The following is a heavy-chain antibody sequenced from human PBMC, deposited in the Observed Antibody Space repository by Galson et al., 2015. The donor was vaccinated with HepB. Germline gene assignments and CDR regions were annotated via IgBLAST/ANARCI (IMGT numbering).Heavy chain of an antibody. CDR2: IIPIFGTA. V-gene: IGHV1-69*13. Sequence: SVKVSCKASGGTFSSYAISWVRQAPGQGLEWMGGIIPIFGTANYAQKFQGRVTITADESTSTAYMELSSLRSEDTAVYYCARDRGITGTQSYYYYYMDVWGKGTTVTVSS. CDR3: ARDRGITGTQSYYYYYMDV. CDR1: GGTFSSYA. D-gene: IGHD1-7*01. J-gene: IGHJ6*03.